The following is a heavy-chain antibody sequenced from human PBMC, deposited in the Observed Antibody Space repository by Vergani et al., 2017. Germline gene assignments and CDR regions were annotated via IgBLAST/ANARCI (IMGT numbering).Heavy chain of an antibody. D-gene: IGHD3-10*01. Sequence: VQLVESGRGLVQPGGSLRLSCAASGFTFSSYEMTWVRQAPGKGLEWVSYISSSGSTIYYADSVERRFTIARDNDKNSLYLQMNSLRAEDTAVYYCARYRKIHYYYGPSYGEGFDYWGQGTLVTVSS. J-gene: IGHJ4*02. CDR2: ISSSGSTI. CDR1: GFTFSSYE. CDR3: ARYRKIHYYYGPSYGEGFDY. V-gene: IGHV3-48*03.